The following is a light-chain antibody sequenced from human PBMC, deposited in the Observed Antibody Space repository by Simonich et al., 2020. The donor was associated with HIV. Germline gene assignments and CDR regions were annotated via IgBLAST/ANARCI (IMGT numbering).Light chain of an antibody. J-gene: IGKJ4*01. CDR1: HSVLYSSNNKNY. CDR2: WAS. V-gene: IGKV4-1*01. CDR3: QQRSNWLT. Sequence: DIVMTQSPDSLAVSLGERAPITCKSSHSVLYSSNNKNYLAWYQQKPGPPPKLRIYWASTRESGVPDRFSGSGSGTDFTLTISSLEPEDFAVYYCQQRSNWLTFGGGTKVEIK.